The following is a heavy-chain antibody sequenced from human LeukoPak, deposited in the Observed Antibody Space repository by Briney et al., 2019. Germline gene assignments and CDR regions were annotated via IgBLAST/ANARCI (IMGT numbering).Heavy chain of an antibody. Sequence: GGSLRLSCAASGFTFSSYEMNWVRQAPGKGLEWVSYISNSDSTIYYTDSVKGRFTISRDNAKNSLYLQMNSLRVEDTAVYYCARGSPPRRNYDSRGYYSYYFDYWGQGTLVTVSS. CDR1: GFTFSSYE. CDR3: ARGSPPRRNYDSRGYYSYYFDY. V-gene: IGHV3-48*03. CDR2: ISNSDSTI. D-gene: IGHD3-22*01. J-gene: IGHJ4*02.